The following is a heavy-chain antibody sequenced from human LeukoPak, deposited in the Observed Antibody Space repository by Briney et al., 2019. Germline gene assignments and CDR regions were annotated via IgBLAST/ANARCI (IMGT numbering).Heavy chain of an antibody. V-gene: IGHV4-61*02. J-gene: IGHJ6*03. CDR2: IYTSGST. D-gene: IGHD3-22*01. CDR3: ASGSTYYYDNSGYYYYMDV. Sequence: PSETLSLTCSVSGGSISSGSYYWSWIRQPAGKGLEWIGRIYTSGSTNYNPSLKSRVTILVDTSKNQFSLKLSSVTAADTAVYYCASGSTYYYDNSGYYYYMDVWGKGTTVTISS. CDR1: GGSISSGSYY.